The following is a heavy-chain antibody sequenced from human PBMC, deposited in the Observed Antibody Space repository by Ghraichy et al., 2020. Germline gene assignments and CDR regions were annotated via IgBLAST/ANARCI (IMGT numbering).Heavy chain of an antibody. V-gene: IGHV3-48*02. Sequence: GGSLRLSCAASGFTFSSYSMNWVRQAPGKGLEWVSYISSSSSTIYYADSVKGRFTISRDNAKNSLYLQMNSLRDEDTAVYYCARDSCSGGSCYSDRRRGLPYYDGMDVWGQGTTVTVSS. J-gene: IGHJ6*02. CDR2: ISSSSSTI. D-gene: IGHD2-15*01. CDR3: ARDSCSGGSCYSDRRRGLPYYDGMDV. CDR1: GFTFSSYS.